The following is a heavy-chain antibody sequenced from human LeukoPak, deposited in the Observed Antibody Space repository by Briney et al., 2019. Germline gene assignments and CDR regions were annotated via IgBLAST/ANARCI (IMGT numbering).Heavy chain of an antibody. CDR3: AREVLAAAGKVFDP. Sequence: GRSLRPSCAASGFTFSSYAMHWVRQAPGKGLGWVAVISYDGSNKYYTDSVKSRFTISRDNSKNTLYLQMNSLRAEDTAVYYCAREVLAAAGKVFDPWGQGTLVTVSS. CDR2: ISYDGSNK. D-gene: IGHD6-13*01. CDR1: GFTFSSYA. J-gene: IGHJ5*02. V-gene: IGHV3-30*04.